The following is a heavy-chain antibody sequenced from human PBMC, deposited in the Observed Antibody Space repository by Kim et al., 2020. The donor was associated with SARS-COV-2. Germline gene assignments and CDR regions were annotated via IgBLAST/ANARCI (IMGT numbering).Heavy chain of an antibody. CDR2: IYYSGST. CDR1: GGSISSSSYY. V-gene: IGHV4-39*01. CDR3: ARLLPAFNWFDP. D-gene: IGHD2-2*01. J-gene: IGHJ5*02. Sequence: SETLSLTCTVSGGSISSSSYYWGWIRQPPGKGLEWIGSIYYSGSTYYNPSLKSRVTISVDTSKNRFSLKLSSVTAADTAVYYCARLLPAFNWFDPWGQGTLVTVSS.